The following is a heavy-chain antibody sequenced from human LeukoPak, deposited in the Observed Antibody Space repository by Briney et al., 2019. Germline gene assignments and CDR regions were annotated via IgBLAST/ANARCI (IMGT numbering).Heavy chain of an antibody. CDR2: INAGNGNT. D-gene: IGHD3-22*01. V-gene: IGHV1-3*01. CDR3: ATDYYDSSGYYTRGVGD. Sequence: GASVKVSCKASGYTFTSYAMHWVRQAPGQRLEWMGWINAGNGNTKYSQKFQGRVTITRDTSASTAYMELSSLRSEDTAVYYCATDYYDSSGYYTRGVGDWGQGTLVTVSS. CDR1: GYTFTSYA. J-gene: IGHJ4*02.